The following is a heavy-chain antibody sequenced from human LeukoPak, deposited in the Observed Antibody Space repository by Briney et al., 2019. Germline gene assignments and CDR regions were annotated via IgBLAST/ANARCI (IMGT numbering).Heavy chain of an antibody. CDR3: ARTCSSSSCYMVH. D-gene: IGHD2-2*02. CDR1: GYTFANFG. CDR2: ISVYNGNT. J-gene: IGHJ4*02. Sequence: ASVKVSCKASGYTFANFGITWVRQAPGQGLEWMGWISVYNGNTNYAQYLQGRVTLTTDTSTSTAYMELRSLRSDDTALYYCARTCSSSSCYMVHWGQGTLVTVSS. V-gene: IGHV1-18*01.